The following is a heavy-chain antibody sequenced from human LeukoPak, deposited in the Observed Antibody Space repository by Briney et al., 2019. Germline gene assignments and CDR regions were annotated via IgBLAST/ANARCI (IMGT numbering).Heavy chain of an antibody. J-gene: IGHJ4*02. V-gene: IGHV3-23*01. CDR3: ARAPHYYDSSGCFDY. D-gene: IGHD3-22*01. CDR1: GFTFSIYA. Sequence: GGSLRLSCAASGFTFSIYAMSWVRQAPGKGLEWVSAISGSGGSTYYADSVKGRFTISRDNSKNTLYLQMNSLRAEDTAVYYCARAPHYYDSSGCFDYWGQGTLVTVSS. CDR2: ISGSGGST.